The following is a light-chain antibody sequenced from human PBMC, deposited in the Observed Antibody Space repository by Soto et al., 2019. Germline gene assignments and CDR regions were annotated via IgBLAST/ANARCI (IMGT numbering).Light chain of an antibody. CDR2: EVS. V-gene: IGLV2-14*01. J-gene: IGLJ2*01. CDR3: SSYTSANNVV. CDR1: SSDVGGYNY. Sequence: QSVLTQPASVSGSPGQSITISCTGTSSDVGGYNYVSWYQQHPGKAPKLMIYEVSSRPSGVSNRFSGSKSGNTASLTISGLQAEDEADYYCSSYTSANNVVFGGGTKLTVL.